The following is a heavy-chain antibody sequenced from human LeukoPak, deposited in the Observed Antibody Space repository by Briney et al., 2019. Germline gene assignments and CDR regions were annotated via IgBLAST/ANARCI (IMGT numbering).Heavy chain of an antibody. CDR2: IYHSGST. D-gene: IGHD1-26*01. Sequence: SETLSLTCTVSGYSIRSGYYWGWIRQPPGKGLEWIGSIYHSGSTYYNPSLKSRVTISVDTSKNQFSLKLSSVTAADTAVYYCARHSPVGIFYFDYWGQGTLVTVSS. V-gene: IGHV4-38-2*02. CDR1: GYSIRSGYY. CDR3: ARHSPVGIFYFDY. J-gene: IGHJ4*02.